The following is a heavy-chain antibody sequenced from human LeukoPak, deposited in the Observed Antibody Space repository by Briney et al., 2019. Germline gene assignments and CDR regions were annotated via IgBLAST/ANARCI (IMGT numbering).Heavy chain of an antibody. J-gene: IGHJ4*02. CDR2: IYHSGST. D-gene: IGHD4-11*01. V-gene: IGHV4-38-2*02. Sequence: PSETLSLTCTVSGYSISSGYYWGWIRQPPGKGLEWIGNIYHSGSTYYNPSLKSRVTISVDTSKNQFSLQLSSVTAADTAVYYCAKSYSNYPPYFDYWGQGTLVTVSS. CDR1: GYSISSGYY. CDR3: AKSYSNYPPYFDY.